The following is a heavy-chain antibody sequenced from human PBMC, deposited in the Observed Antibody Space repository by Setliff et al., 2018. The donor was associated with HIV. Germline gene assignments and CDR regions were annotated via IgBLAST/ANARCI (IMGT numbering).Heavy chain of an antibody. Sequence: PSETLSLTCTVSGASISSGGHYWSWIRQPAGKGLEWIGHIYSSENTNYNPSLKSRVTISVDTSKNQFSLKLSSVTAADTAVYYCATYADRESNRFDPWGQGILVTVSS. CDR1: GASISSGGHY. V-gene: IGHV4-61*09. J-gene: IGHJ5*02. CDR2: IYSSENT. CDR3: ATYADRESNRFDP. D-gene: IGHD3-10*01.